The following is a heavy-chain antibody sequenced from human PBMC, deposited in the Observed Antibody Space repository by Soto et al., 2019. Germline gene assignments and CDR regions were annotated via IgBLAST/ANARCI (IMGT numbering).Heavy chain of an antibody. CDR1: GYTLTGYY. V-gene: IGHV1-2*02. CDR3: ATIPAALYYYYGMDV. CDR2: INPNSGGT. Sequence: GASVKVSCKASGYTLTGYYMHWVRQAPGQGLEWMGWINPNSGGTNYAQKFQGRVTMTRDTSISTAYMELSRLRSDDTAVYYCATIPAALYYYYGMDVWGQGTTVTVSS. J-gene: IGHJ6*02. D-gene: IGHD2-2*01.